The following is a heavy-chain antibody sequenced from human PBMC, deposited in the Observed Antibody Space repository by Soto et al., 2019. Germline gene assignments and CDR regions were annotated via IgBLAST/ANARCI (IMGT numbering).Heavy chain of an antibody. Sequence: GGSLRLSCAASGFTFSSYGMHWVRQAPGKGLEWVAVIWYDGSNKYYADSVKGRFTISRDNSKNTLYLQMNSLGAEDTAVYYCARDSYVWFGESPAYYFDYWGQGTLVTVSS. V-gene: IGHV3-33*01. D-gene: IGHD3-10*01. CDR2: IWYDGSNK. J-gene: IGHJ4*02. CDR1: GFTFSSYG. CDR3: ARDSYVWFGESPAYYFDY.